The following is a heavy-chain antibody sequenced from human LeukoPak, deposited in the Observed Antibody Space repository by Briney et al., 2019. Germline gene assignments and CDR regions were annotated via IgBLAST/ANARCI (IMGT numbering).Heavy chain of an antibody. V-gene: IGHV1-46*01. CDR3: ARDGESNVDTAMAYYYYYGMDA. D-gene: IGHD5-18*01. Sequence: ASVKVSCKASGYTFTSYYMHWVRQAPGQGLEWMGIINPSGGSTSYAQKFQGRVTVTRDTSTSTVYMELSSLRSEDTAVYYCARDGESNVDTAMAYYYYYGMDAWGQGTTVTVSS. CDR1: GYTFTSYY. CDR2: INPSGGST. J-gene: IGHJ6*02.